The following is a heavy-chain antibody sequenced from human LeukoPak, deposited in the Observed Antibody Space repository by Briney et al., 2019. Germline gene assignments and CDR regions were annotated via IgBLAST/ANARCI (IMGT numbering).Heavy chain of an antibody. V-gene: IGHV3-74*01. CDR3: VRDMHGPHDY. CDR1: GFTFSTYW. Sequence: PGGSLRLSCAPSGFTFSTYWIHWVRQAPGKGLVWVSRINTDGSTTSYADSVKGRFTISRDNAKSTLYLQMNSLRADDTAVYYCVRDMHGPHDYWGQGTLVTVSA. CDR2: INTDGSTT. J-gene: IGHJ4*02. D-gene: IGHD2-2*01.